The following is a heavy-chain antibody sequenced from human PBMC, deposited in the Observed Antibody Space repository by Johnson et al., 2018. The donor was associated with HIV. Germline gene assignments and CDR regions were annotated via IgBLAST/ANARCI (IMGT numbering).Heavy chain of an antibody. D-gene: IGHD3-9*01. CDR1: GFTFSSYA. CDR2: IPYDGYNK. J-gene: IGHJ3*01. Sequence: QVQLVESGGGVVQPGRSLRLSCAASGFTFSSYAMHWVRQAPGKGLEWVAVIPYDGYNKYYADSVRGRFTISRDNSKNMVYLQMNSLRPEDTAVYYCARDGRDLVTRGSFDVWGQGTVVTVSS. CDR3: ARDGRDLVTRGSFDV. V-gene: IGHV3-30*14.